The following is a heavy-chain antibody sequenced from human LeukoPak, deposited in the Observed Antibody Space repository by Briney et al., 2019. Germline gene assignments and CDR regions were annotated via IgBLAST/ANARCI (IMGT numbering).Heavy chain of an antibody. CDR1: GYTFTGYY. J-gene: IGHJ4*02. Sequence: ASVKVSCKASGYTFTGYYMHWVRQAPGQGLELMGWINTNSGGTNYSQKFQVRVTMTRDTSISTAYMELSRLRSDDTAVYYCARANRYSGSDGPRQTPSDYWGQGTLVTVSS. CDR3: ARANRYSGSDGPRQTPSDY. CDR2: INTNSGGT. D-gene: IGHD1-26*01. V-gene: IGHV1-2*02.